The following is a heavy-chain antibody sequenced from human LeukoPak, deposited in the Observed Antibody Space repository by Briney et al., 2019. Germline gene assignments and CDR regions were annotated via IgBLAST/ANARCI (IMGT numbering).Heavy chain of an antibody. V-gene: IGHV3-33*01. CDR2: IWYDGSNK. Sequence: GGSLRLSCAASAFTFSSYGMHWVRQAPGKGLEWVAVIWYDGSNKYYADSVKGRFTISRDNSKTTRYLQMNSLRAEDTAVYYCARGGFRHYDSSGYCDYWGQGTLVTVSS. D-gene: IGHD3-22*01. CDR1: AFTFSSYG. J-gene: IGHJ4*02. CDR3: ARGGFRHYDSSGYCDY.